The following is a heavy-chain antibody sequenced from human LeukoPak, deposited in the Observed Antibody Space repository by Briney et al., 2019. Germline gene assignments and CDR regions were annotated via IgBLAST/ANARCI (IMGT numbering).Heavy chain of an antibody. D-gene: IGHD3-16*02. Sequence: SQTLSLTCTVSGGSISSGDYYWSWIRQPPGKGLEWIAYMYYSGSTYYNPSLKSRVTISVDTSKNQFSLKLSSVTAADTAVYYCARARYDYVWGSYRVYYFDYWGQGTLVTVSS. J-gene: IGHJ4*02. CDR1: GGSISSGDYY. V-gene: IGHV4-30-4*01. CDR3: ARARYDYVWGSYRVYYFDY. CDR2: MYYSGST.